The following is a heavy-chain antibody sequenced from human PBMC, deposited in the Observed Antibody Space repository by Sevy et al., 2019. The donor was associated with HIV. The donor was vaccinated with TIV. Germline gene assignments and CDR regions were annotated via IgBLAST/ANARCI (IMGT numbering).Heavy chain of an antibody. Sequence: ASVKVSCKASGYTFTDYYMHWVRQAPGQGLEWMGRINPKSGGTNYAQKFQGRVTMTRDTSISTAYMELSRLRSDDTAVYYCARYCSSTSCYAPPLDYWGQGTLVTVSS. J-gene: IGHJ4*02. CDR1: GYTFTDYY. V-gene: IGHV1-2*06. D-gene: IGHD2-2*01. CDR3: ARYCSSTSCYAPPLDY. CDR2: INPKSGGT.